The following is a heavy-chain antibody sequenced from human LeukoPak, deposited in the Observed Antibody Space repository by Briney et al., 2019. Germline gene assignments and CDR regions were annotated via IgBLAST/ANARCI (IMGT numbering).Heavy chain of an antibody. D-gene: IGHD3-10*01. V-gene: IGHV4-34*09. CDR3: ANYGSGSYRFDP. J-gene: IGHJ5*02. CDR2: INHSGSS. Sequence: PSETLSLTCAVYGGSFSGYYWSWIRQPPGKGLEWIGEINHSGSSYYNPSLKSRVIISVDTSKNQFSLKLNSVTAADTAVYYCANYGSGSYRFDPWGQGTLVTVSS. CDR1: GGSFSGYY.